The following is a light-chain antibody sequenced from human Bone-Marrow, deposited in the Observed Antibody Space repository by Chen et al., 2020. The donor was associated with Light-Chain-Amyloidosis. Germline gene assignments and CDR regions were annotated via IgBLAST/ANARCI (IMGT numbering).Light chain of an antibody. CDR1: ILAQHF. V-gene: IGLV3-25*03. J-gene: IGLJ2*01. CDR2: KDS. Sequence: NELTQPPSVSVSPGQTARITCSGNILAQHFAYWYQQKPGQAPVAMMFKDSERPSGIPERFSGSSSGTLVTLAISGVQAEDEADYYCQSADTNGVVFGGGTKLIVL. CDR3: QSADTNGVV.